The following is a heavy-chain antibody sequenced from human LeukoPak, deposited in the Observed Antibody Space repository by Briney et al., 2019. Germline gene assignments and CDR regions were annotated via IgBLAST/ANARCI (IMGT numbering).Heavy chain of an antibody. CDR2: ISHSGSI. CDR1: GFTFSSYA. J-gene: IGHJ3*02. D-gene: IGHD6-19*01. V-gene: IGHV3-23*01. CDR3: AKELTERWLIDAFDI. Sequence: GGSLRLSCAASGFTFSSYAMNWVRQAPGKGLEWVSSISHSGSISYADSVKGRFTISRDNSKNTLYLQMSSLRAEDTAIYYCAKELTERWLIDAFDIWGQGAVVTVSS.